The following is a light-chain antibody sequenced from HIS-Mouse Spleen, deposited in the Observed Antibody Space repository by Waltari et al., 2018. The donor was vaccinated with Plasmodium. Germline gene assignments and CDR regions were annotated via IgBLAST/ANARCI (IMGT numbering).Light chain of an antibody. CDR1: KLGDKY. CDR3: QAWDSSTVV. V-gene: IGLV3-1*01. CDR2: QNS. J-gene: IGLJ2*01. Sequence: SYELTQPPSVSVSPGQTASITCSGDKLGDKYAWWYQQKPGQSPVLVIYQNSKRPSGIPGRFAGPNPGNTVPLTISGTQAMDEADYYCQAWDSSTVVFGGGTKLTVL.